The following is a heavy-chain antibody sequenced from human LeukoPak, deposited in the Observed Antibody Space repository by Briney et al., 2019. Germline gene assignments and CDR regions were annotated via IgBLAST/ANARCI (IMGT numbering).Heavy chain of an antibody. CDR1: SGSISSYY. CDR2: IYYSGST. D-gene: IGHD3-22*01. V-gene: IGHV4-59*01. CDR3: ARGDYEDAFDI. Sequence: SETLSLTCTVSSGSISSYYWSWIRQPPGKGLEWIGYIYYSGSTNYNPSLKSRVTISVDTSKNQFSLKLSSVTAADTAVYYCARGDYEDAFDIWGQGTMVTVSS. J-gene: IGHJ3*02.